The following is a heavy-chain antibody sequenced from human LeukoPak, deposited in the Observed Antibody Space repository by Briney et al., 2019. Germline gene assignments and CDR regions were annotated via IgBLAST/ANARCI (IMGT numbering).Heavy chain of an antibody. D-gene: IGHD6-19*01. Sequence: ASVKVSCKASGYTFTSYYMHWVRQAPGQGLEWMGIINPSGGSTSYAQKFQGRVTMTRDMSTSTVYMELSSLRSEDTAVYYCARGIREQWLVAYNWFDPWGQGTLVTVSS. J-gene: IGHJ5*02. CDR3: ARGIREQWLVAYNWFDP. CDR1: GYTFTSYY. CDR2: INPSGGST. V-gene: IGHV1-46*01.